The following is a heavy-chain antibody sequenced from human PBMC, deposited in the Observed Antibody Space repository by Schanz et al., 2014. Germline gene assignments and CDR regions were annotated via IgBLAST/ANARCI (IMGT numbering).Heavy chain of an antibody. Sequence: VQLVESGGDLVQPGGSLRLSCAASGFTFSAYAMTWVRRAPGKGLEWVAGISSGGGTTFYADSVKGRFTISRDNAKNSLYLQMNSLRAEDTAVYYCAKDRGSYGSGSYSYFDYWGQGTLATVSS. D-gene: IGHD3-10*01. CDR3: AKDRGSYGSGSYSYFDY. V-gene: IGHV3-23*04. J-gene: IGHJ4*02. CDR1: GFTFSAYA. CDR2: ISSGGGTT.